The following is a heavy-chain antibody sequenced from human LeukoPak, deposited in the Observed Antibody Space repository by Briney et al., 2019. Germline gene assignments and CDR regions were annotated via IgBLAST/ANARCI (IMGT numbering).Heavy chain of an antibody. J-gene: IGHJ4*02. D-gene: IGHD1-7*01. CDR2: IYYSGST. CDR1: GGSISSRSYF. V-gene: IGHV4-39*01. Sequence: PSETLSLTCTVFGGSISSRSYFWGWIRQPPGKGLEWIGSIYYSGSTYYNPSVKSRVTISVDTSKNQSSLKLNSVTAADTAVYYCARQSSPELELRRAHFDYWGQGTLVTVSS. CDR3: ARQSSPELELRRAHFDY.